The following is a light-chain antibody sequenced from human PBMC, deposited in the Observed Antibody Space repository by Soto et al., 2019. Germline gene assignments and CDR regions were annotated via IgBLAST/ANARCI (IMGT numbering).Light chain of an antibody. CDR1: RSDVGVYNY. CDR3: CSYGGGYTPLV. V-gene: IGLV2-11*01. J-gene: IGLJ2*01. Sequence: QSALTQPRSVSASPGQSVTLSCTGSRSDVGVYNYVSWYQQHPGKAPKLMIYDVSKRPSGVPGRVSGSESGNTASLTISGLQAEDEADYYCCSYGGGYTPLVFGGGTKLTVL. CDR2: DVS.